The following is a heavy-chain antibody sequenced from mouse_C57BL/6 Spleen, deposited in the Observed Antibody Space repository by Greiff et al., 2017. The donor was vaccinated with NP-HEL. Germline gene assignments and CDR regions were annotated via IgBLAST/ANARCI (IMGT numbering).Heavy chain of an antibody. CDR2: ISDGGSYT. Sequence: DVQLVESGGGLVKPGGSLKLSCAASGFTFSSYAMSWVRQTPEKRLEWVATISDGGSYTYYPDNVKGRFTISRDNAKNNLYLQMSHLKSEDTAMYYCARDLLPGAFFAYWGQGTLVTVSA. J-gene: IGHJ3*01. D-gene: IGHD2-1*01. V-gene: IGHV5-4*01. CDR1: GFTFSSYA. CDR3: ARDLLPGAFFAY.